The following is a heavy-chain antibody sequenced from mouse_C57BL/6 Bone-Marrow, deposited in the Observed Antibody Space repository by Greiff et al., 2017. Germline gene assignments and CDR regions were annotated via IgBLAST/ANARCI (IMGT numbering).Heavy chain of an antibody. V-gene: IGHV1-74*01. D-gene: IGHD2-2*01. J-gene: IGHJ4*01. CDR1: GYTFTSYW. Sequence: QVQLQQPGAELVKPGASVKVSCKASGYTFTSYWMHWVKQRPGQGLEWIGRIPPSDSDTNYNQKFKGKATLTVDKSSSTAYMQLSSLTSEASAVYYCAIEGLWLRPYAMDYWGQGTSVTVSS. CDR3: AIEGLWLRPYAMDY. CDR2: IPPSDSDT.